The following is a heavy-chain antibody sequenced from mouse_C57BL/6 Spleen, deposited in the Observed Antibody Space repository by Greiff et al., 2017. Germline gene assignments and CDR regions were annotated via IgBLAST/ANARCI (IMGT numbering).Heavy chain of an antibody. CDR1: GYTFTSYW. D-gene: IGHD2-4*01. Sequence: QVQLQQPGAELVMPGASVKLSCKASGYTFTSYWMHWVKQRPGQGLAWIGEIDPSDSYTNYNQKFKGKSTLTVDKSSSTAYMQLSSLTSEDSAVYYCARYDDYDGFGYWGQGTTLTVSS. CDR3: ARYDDYDGFGY. CDR2: IDPSDSYT. J-gene: IGHJ2*01. V-gene: IGHV1-69*01.